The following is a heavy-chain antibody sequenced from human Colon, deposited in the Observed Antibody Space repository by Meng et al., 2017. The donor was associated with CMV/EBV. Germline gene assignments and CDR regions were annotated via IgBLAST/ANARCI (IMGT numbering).Heavy chain of an antibody. D-gene: IGHD3-9*01. CDR3: ASLTTGYYGRWFDP. Sequence: QVQLQESGPGLVKPSETLSLTCGVSGGSISSSNWWSWVRQTPGKGLEWIGEINDRGSTIYNPSLKSRVTLSVDKSKNQFSLRLSSVTAADTALYYCASLTTGYYGRWFDPWGQGTLVTVSS. V-gene: IGHV4-4*02. CDR1: GGSISSSNW. CDR2: INDRGST. J-gene: IGHJ5*02.